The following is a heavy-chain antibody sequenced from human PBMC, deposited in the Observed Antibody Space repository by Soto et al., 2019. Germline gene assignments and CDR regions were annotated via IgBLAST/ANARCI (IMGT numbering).Heavy chain of an antibody. J-gene: IGHJ4*02. CDR2: ISYDGSNK. CDR1: GFTFRSYA. D-gene: IGHD3-22*01. V-gene: IGHV3-30*04. Sequence: GGSLRLSCAASGFTFRSYAMHWVRQAPGKGLEWVAVISYDGSNKYYADSVKGRFTISRDNSKNTLYLQMNSLRAEDTAVYYCARAKYYYDSSGYYFDYWGQGTLVTVSS. CDR3: ARAKYYYDSSGYYFDY.